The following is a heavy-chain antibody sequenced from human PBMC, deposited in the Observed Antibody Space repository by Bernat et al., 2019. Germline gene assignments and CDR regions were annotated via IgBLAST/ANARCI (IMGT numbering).Heavy chain of an antibody. D-gene: IGHD2-15*01. CDR3: AGGRFRDCSGGSCYFRAYYYYDMDV. V-gene: IGHV4-34*01. J-gene: IGHJ6*02. CDR1: GGSFSGYY. CDR2: INHSGST. Sequence: QVQLQQWGAGLLKPSETLSLTCAVYGGSFSGYYWSWIRPPPGKGLEWIGEINHSGSTNYNPSLKSRVTISVDTSKNQCSMKLSCVTAADTAVYYCAGGRFRDCSGGSCYFRAYYYYDMDVWGQGTAVTVSS.